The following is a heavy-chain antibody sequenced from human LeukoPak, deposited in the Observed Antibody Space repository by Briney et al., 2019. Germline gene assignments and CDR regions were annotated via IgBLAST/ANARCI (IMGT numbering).Heavy chain of an antibody. J-gene: IGHJ4*02. CDR1: GFTFSSYW. Sequence: GGSLRLSCAASGFTFSSYWMHWVRQAPGKGLVWVSRINSDGSSTNYADSVKGRFTISRDNAKNTLYLQMNSLRADDTAVYYCARNGSYGKIDYWGQGTLVTVSS. D-gene: IGHD5-18*01. V-gene: IGHV3-74*01. CDR3: ARNGSYGKIDY. CDR2: INSDGSST.